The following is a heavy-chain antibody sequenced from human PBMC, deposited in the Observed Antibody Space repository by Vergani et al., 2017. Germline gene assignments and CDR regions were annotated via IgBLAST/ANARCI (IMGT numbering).Heavy chain of an antibody. D-gene: IGHD3-10*01. J-gene: IGHJ2*01. Sequence: QVQLVQSGTEVKRPGASVKVSCKASGYTFDTYGLTWVRQAPGQGLEWMGWTSIDKGERKSAQRFEGRVTMTTDTSTSTAYMELRNLRHDDTAVYYCARAILSFGELLIEGSRYSGVWGRGTLVSVSS. CDR1: GYTFDTYG. CDR3: ARAILSFGELLIEGSRYSGV. CDR2: TSIDKGER. V-gene: IGHV1-18*04.